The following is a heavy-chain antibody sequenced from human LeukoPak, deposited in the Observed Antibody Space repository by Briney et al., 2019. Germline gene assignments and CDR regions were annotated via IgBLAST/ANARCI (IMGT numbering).Heavy chain of an antibody. CDR3: ASAVGGAPFHYYYYYMDV. V-gene: IGHV1-2*02. CDR1: GYTFTGYY. J-gene: IGHJ6*03. D-gene: IGHD6-19*01. CDR2: INPNSGGT. Sequence: ASVKVSCKASGYTFTGYYMHWVRQAPGQGLEWMGWINPNSGGTNYAQKFQGRVTMTRDTSISTAYMELSRLRSDDTAVYYCASAVGGAPFHYYYYYMDVWGKGTTVTVSS.